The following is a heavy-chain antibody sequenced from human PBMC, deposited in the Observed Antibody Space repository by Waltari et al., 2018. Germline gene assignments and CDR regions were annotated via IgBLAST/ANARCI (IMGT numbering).Heavy chain of an antibody. CDR2: ISGSGGST. CDR3: TGSHSGSFSAFDI. Sequence: EVQLLESGGGLVQPGGSLRLSCAASGFTFSSYAMSWVRPAPGKGLEWVSAISGSGGSTYYADSVKGRFTISRDNSKNTLYLQMNSLRAEDTAVYYCTGSHSGSFSAFDIWGQGTMVTVSS. D-gene: IGHD1-26*01. CDR1: GFTFSSYA. V-gene: IGHV3-23*01. J-gene: IGHJ3*02.